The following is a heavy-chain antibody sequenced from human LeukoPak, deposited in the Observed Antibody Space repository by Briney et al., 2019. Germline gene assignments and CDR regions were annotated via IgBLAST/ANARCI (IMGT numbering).Heavy chain of an antibody. D-gene: IGHD3-10*01. CDR2: ISWNSGSI. V-gene: IGHV3-9*01. CDR1: GFTFDDYA. Sequence: GGSLRLSCAASGFTFDDYAMHRVRQAPGKGLEWVSGISWNSGSIGYADSVKGRFTISRDNAKNSLYLQMNSLRAEDTALYYCAKDTVGYYGSGSYLYWGQGTLVTVSS. J-gene: IGHJ4*02. CDR3: AKDTVGYYGSGSYLY.